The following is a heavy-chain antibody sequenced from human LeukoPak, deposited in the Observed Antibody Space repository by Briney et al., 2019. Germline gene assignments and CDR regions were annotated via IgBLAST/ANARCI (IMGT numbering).Heavy chain of an antibody. CDR1: GGSISIYY. CDR2: IYTSGST. Sequence: PSETLSLTCTVSGGSISIYYWSWIRQPAGKGLECIGRIYTSGSTNYNPSLKSRVTISVDKSKNQFSLKLSSVTAADTAVYYCARASIAAADTVWFDPWGQGTLVTVSS. V-gene: IGHV4-4*07. J-gene: IGHJ5*02. D-gene: IGHD6-13*01. CDR3: ARASIAAADTVWFDP.